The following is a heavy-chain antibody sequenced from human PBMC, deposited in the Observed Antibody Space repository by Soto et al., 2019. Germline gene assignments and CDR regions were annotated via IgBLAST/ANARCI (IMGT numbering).Heavy chain of an antibody. Sequence: QVQLQESGPGLVKPSETLSLTCTVSGGSISNHYWSWIRQPPGKGLEWIGYIYYNGNTNYNPSLKSRVTMSVDTSTNQFSLKLSSVTAADTAVYYFARSNWYSEYWGQGTLVTVSS. CDR3: ARSNWYSEY. J-gene: IGHJ4*02. CDR2: IYYNGNT. V-gene: IGHV4-59*11. CDR1: GGSISNHY. D-gene: IGHD7-27*01.